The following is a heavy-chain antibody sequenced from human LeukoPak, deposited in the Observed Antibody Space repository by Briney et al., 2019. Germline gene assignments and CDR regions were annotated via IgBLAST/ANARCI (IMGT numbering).Heavy chain of an antibody. J-gene: IGHJ6*02. CDR2: IYYSGST. D-gene: IGHD2-2*01. V-gene: IGHV4-59*01. Sequence: PSETLSLTCTVSGGSISSYYWSWIRQPPGKGLEWIGYIYYSGSTNYNPSLKSRVTISVDTSKNQFSLKLSSVTAADTAVYYCARGVEGYCSSTSCPPYYYYGMDVWGQGTTVTVSS. CDR3: ARGVEGYCSSTSCPPYYYYGMDV. CDR1: GGSISSYY.